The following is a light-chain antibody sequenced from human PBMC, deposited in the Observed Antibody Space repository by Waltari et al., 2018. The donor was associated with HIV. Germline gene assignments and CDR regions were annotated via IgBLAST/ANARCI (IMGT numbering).Light chain of an antibody. CDR3: GTWDPRLSVGV. V-gene: IGLV1-51*01. CDR1: RPTFAHAS. Sequence: QSVLTQPPSVSAAPGQTVPISCSGRRPTFAHASVSWDQHVPGAAPKLLIYDNNKRPSGIPDRFSCSKSGTSATLDITGLQTGDEADYYCGTWDPRLSVGVFGGGTKLTVL. J-gene: IGLJ2*01. CDR2: DNN.